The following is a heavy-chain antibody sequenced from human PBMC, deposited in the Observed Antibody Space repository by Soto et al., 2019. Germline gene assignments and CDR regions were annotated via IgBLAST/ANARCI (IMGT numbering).Heavy chain of an antibody. CDR1: GISTSSYW. V-gene: IGHV3-7*03. D-gene: IGHD5-18*01. CDR2: IKKDGSEK. Sequence: GGSLRLSCAASGISTSSYWMGWVRQAPGRGLEWAASIKKDGSEKYYMDSLKGRFTISRDNALNSLYLQMNSLRAEDTAVYFCVTGYHSDYWGQGTLVTVSS. J-gene: IGHJ4*02. CDR3: VTGYHSDY.